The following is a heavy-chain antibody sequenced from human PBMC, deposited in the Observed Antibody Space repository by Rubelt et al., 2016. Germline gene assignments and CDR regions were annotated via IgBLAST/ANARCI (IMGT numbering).Heavy chain of an antibody. J-gene: IGHJ4*02. Sequence: QVQLVQSGAEAKKPGASVKVSCKAAGYSFTTYSIHWVRRAPGQRLEWMGWINAGNGNTKYSQKFLGRVTITRDTSGSPAYMELGSLRSEDTAIYYCATGYSSGWYVAYWGQGTLVTVSS. CDR3: ATGYSSGWYVAY. CDR1: GYSFTTYS. CDR2: INAGNGNT. V-gene: IGHV1-3*01. D-gene: IGHD6-19*01.